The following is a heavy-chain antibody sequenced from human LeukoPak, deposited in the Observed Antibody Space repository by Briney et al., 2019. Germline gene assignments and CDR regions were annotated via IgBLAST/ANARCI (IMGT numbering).Heavy chain of an antibody. Sequence: SETLSLTCTVSGGSISSYYWSWLRQPPGKGLEWIGYIYYSGSTSYNPSLKGRVTISVDTSKNQFSLKLSSVTAADTAVYYCARGSEYLGIDYWGQGTLVTVSS. V-gene: IGHV4-59*01. J-gene: IGHJ4*02. CDR3: ARGSEYLGIDY. CDR1: GGSISSYY. CDR2: IYYSGST. D-gene: IGHD2-2*02.